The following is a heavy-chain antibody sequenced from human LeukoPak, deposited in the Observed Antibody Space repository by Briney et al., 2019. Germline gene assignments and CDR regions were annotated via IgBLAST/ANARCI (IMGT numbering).Heavy chain of an antibody. D-gene: IGHD6-19*01. J-gene: IGHJ6*03. CDR3: ARDGLPSSGWYKSGDYYYMDV. V-gene: IGHV3-30*02. CDR2: IRYDGSNK. Sequence: PGGSLRLSCAASGFTFSSYGMHWVRQAPGKGLEWVAFIRYDGSNKYYADSVKGRFTISRDNSKNTLYLQMNSLRADDTAVYYCARDGLPSSGWYKSGDYYYMDVWGKGTTVTVSS. CDR1: GFTFSSYG.